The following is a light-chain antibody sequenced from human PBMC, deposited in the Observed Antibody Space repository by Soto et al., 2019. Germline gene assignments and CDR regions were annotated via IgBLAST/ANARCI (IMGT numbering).Light chain of an antibody. V-gene: IGLV1-40*01. Sequence: QSVLTQPPSVSGAPGQRVTISCTGSSSNIGAGYDVHWYQQLPGTAPKLLIYGHSNRPSGVPDRFSGSKSGTSASLAITGLQAEDEADYYCQSYDSSHVVFGGGTKLTVL. CDR3: QSYDSSHVV. CDR1: SSNIGAGYD. J-gene: IGLJ2*01. CDR2: GHS.